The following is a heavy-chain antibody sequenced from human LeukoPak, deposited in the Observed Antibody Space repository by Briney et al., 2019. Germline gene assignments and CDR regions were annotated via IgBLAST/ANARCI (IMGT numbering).Heavy chain of an antibody. CDR3: AKDRSSQNYYDSSGYFDY. Sequence: PGGSLRLSCAATGFTFSSYAMSWVRQAPGKGLEWVSAISGSGGSTYYADSVKGRFTISRDNSKNTLYLQMNSLRAEDTAIYYCAKDRSSQNYYDSSGYFDYWGQGTLVTVSS. D-gene: IGHD3-22*01. CDR2: ISGSGGST. V-gene: IGHV3-23*01. J-gene: IGHJ4*02. CDR1: GFTFSSYA.